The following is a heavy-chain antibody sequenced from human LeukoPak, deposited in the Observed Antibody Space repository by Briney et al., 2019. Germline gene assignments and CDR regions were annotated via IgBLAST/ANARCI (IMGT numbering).Heavy chain of an antibody. D-gene: IGHD6-13*01. J-gene: IGHJ4*02. V-gene: IGHV3-30-3*01. CDR1: GFTFSSYA. Sequence: GGSLRLSCAASGFTFSSYAMHWVRQAPGKGREWVAVISYDGSNKYYADSVKGRCTISRDNSKNTLYLQMNSLRAEDTAVYYCASQRWHSTVDYWGQGTLVTVSS. CDR3: ASQRWHSTVDY. CDR2: ISYDGSNK.